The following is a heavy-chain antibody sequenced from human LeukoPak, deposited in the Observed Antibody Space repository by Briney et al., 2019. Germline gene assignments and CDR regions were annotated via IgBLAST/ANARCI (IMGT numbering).Heavy chain of an antibody. CDR1: GFTFSSYS. V-gene: IGHV3-48*04. D-gene: IGHD2-21*01. Sequence: GGSLRLSCAASGFTFSSYSMNWVRQAPGKGLEWVSYISSSSSTIYYADSVKGRFTISRDNAKNSLYLQMNSLRAEDTAVCYCARDGRIDYYMDVWGKGTTVTVSS. J-gene: IGHJ6*03. CDR2: ISSSSSTI. CDR3: ARDGRIDYYMDV.